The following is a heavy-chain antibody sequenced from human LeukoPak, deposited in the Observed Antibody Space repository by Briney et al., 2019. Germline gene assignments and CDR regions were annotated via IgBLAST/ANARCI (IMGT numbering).Heavy chain of an antibody. CDR3: ARDPSNSSGWKTWFDP. J-gene: IGHJ5*02. CDR1: GYTFTSHG. V-gene: IGHV1-18*01. D-gene: IGHD6-19*01. CDR2: ISAYNGDT. Sequence: GASVKVSCEASGYTFTSHGISWVRQAPGQGLEWMGWISAYNGDTNYAQGFQGRVTMTTDTSTSTAYMELRSLRSDDTAVYYCARDPSNSSGWKTWFDPWGQGTLVTVSS.